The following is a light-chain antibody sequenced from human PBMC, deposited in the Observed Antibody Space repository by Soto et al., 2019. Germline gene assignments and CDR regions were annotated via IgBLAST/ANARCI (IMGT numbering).Light chain of an antibody. CDR1: SSNIGINT. CDR3: ATWDDSLDVHV. CDR2: GNN. J-gene: IGLJ1*01. V-gene: IGLV1-44*01. Sequence: QSVLTQPPSASGTPGQTITISCSGGSSNIGINTVSWYEHLPGTAPRLLIYGNNQRPSGVPDRFSGSKSGTSVSLAISGLQSEDEAHYYCATWDDSLDVHVFGTGTKLTVL.